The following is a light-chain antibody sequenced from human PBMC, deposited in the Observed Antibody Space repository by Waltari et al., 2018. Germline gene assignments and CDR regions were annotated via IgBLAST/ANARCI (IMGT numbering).Light chain of an antibody. V-gene: IGLV1-44*01. Sequence: QSALTQPPSTSGTPGQRVTISCSGSNSNIGVNTVNWYQVLPGTAPKLLIYVNDQRPAVVPDRFAASKYGSSASLAISGLQAEDEADYYCAAWDDRLFGPVFGTGTEVTVL. J-gene: IGLJ1*01. CDR1: NSNIGVNT. CDR2: VND. CDR3: AAWDDRLFGPV.